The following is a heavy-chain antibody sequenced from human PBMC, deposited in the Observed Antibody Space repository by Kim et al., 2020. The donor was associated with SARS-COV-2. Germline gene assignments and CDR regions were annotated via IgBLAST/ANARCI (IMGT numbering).Heavy chain of an antibody. CDR2: IYYSGST. D-gene: IGHD5-12*01. CDR3: AGQGDGYNLYYYYGMDV. CDR1: GGSISSSSYY. J-gene: IGHJ6*02. V-gene: IGHV4-39*01. Sequence: SETLSLTCTVSGGSISSSSYYWGWIRQPPGKGLEWIGSIYYSGSTYYNPSLKSRVTISVDTSKNQFSLKLSSVTAADTAVYYCAGQGDGYNLYYYYGMDVWGQGTTVTVSS.